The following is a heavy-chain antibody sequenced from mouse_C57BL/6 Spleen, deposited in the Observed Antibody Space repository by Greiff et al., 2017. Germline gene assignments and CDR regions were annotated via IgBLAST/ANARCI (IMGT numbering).Heavy chain of an antibody. V-gene: IGHV1-54*01. CDR1: GYAFTNYL. Sequence: VQLQQSGAELVRPGTSVKVSCKASGYAFTNYLIEWVKQRPGQGLEWIGVINPGSGGTNYNEKFKGKATLTADKSSSTAYMQLSSLTSEDSAVYFCARRWLLRRYYAMDYWGQGTSVTVSS. CDR2: INPGSGGT. J-gene: IGHJ4*01. CDR3: ARRWLLRRYYAMDY. D-gene: IGHD2-3*01.